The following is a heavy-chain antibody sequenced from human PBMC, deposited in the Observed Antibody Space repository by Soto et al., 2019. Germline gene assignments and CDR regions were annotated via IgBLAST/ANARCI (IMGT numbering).Heavy chain of an antibody. D-gene: IGHD6-6*01. Sequence: VGSLRLSCAASGFTFSSYSMNWVRQAPGKGLEWVSSISSSSSYIYYADSVKGRFTISRDNAKNSLYLQMNSLRAEDTAVYYCARSSSPYYYYYGMDVWGQGTTVTVSS. CDR2: ISSSSSYI. V-gene: IGHV3-21*01. CDR1: GFTFSSYS. J-gene: IGHJ6*02. CDR3: ARSSSPYYYYYGMDV.